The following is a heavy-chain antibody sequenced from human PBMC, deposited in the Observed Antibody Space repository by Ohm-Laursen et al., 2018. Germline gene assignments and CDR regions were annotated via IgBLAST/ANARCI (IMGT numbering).Heavy chain of an antibody. CDR2: ISWNSGSI. Sequence: SLRLSCAASGFTFDDYAMHWVRQAPGKGLEWVSGISWNSGSIGYADSVKGRFTISRDNAKNSLYLQMNSLRAEDTALYYCAKDTASSGWYGMDYWGQGTLVTASS. J-gene: IGHJ4*02. D-gene: IGHD6-19*01. CDR3: AKDTASSGWYGMDY. CDR1: GFTFDDYA. V-gene: IGHV3-9*01.